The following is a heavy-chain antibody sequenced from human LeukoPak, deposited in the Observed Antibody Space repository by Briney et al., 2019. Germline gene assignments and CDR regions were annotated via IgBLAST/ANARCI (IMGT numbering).Heavy chain of an antibody. V-gene: IGHV4-4*07. J-gene: IGHJ4*02. CDR1: GGSISSYY. CDR3: ARGEAFGGVIAFDY. D-gene: IGHD3-16*02. Sequence: SETLSLTCTVSGGSISSYYWSWIRQPAGKGLEWIGRIYTSGSTNYNPSLKSRVTIPVDKSKNQFSLKLSSVTAADTAVYYCARGEAFGGVIAFDYWGQGTLATVSS. CDR2: IYTSGST.